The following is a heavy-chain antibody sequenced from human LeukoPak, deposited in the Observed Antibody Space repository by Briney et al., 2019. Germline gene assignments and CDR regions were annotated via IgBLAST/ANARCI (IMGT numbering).Heavy chain of an antibody. J-gene: IGHJ4*02. CDR3: ARASGVSSYLLPI. CDR2: IYYNGSTSYNPSYSSGST. CDR1: GGSVSSGRYY. D-gene: IGHD2-8*01. V-gene: IGHV4-61*01. Sequence: SETLSLTCTVSGGSVSSGRYYWSWIRQPPGKGLECIGYIYYNGSTSYNPSYSSGSTNYNPSLKSRVTISIDTSKNQFSLRLNSVTAADTAVYYCARASGVSSYLLPIWGQGTLVTVSS.